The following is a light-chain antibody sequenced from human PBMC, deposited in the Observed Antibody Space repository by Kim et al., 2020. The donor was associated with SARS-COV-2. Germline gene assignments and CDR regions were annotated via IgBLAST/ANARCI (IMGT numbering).Light chain of an antibody. J-gene: IGKJ2*01. CDR1: QSVSSNY. V-gene: IGKV3-20*01. CDR2: GAS. CDR3: QQYDISPYT. Sequence: EIVLTQSPGTLSLSPGEGATLSCRASQSVSSNYLAWYQQKPGQAPRLLIYGASSRATGIPDRFSGSGSGTDFTLTITRLEPEDSAVYYCQQYDISPYTCGQETKLEIK.